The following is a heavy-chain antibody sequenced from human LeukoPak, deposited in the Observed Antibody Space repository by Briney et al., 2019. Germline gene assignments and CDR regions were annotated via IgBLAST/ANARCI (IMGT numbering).Heavy chain of an antibody. CDR3: AKDPPKGGYSYGYFEY. D-gene: IGHD5-18*01. V-gene: IGHV3-33*06. J-gene: IGHJ4*02. CDR2: IWYDGTNK. CDR1: GFTFSNYG. Sequence: GGSLRLSCAASGFTFSNYGMHWVRQSPGKGLEWVAVIWYDGTNKYYADSVEGQFTISRDNSKNTLYLQMNSLRAEDTAVYYCAKDPPKGGYSYGYFEYWGQGTLVTVSS.